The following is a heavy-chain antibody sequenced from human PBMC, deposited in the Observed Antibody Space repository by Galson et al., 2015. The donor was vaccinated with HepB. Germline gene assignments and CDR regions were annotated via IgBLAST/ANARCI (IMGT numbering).Heavy chain of an antibody. V-gene: IGHV3-15*01. Sequence: SLRLSCAASGFTFKYAWMSWVRKGPGKGLEWVGRFKSKTNGGTIDYAVPVKGRFIISRDDSKRMVYLQMNSLQIEDTGVYYCAAGTGRTDFDYWGQGTLVTVSS. CDR3: AAGTGRTDFDY. CDR2: FKSKTNGGTI. J-gene: IGHJ4*02. CDR1: GFTFKYAW. D-gene: IGHD3/OR15-3a*01.